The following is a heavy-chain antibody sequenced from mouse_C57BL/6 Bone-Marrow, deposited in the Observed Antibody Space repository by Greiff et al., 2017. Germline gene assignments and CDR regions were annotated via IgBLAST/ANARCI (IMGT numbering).Heavy chain of an antibody. D-gene: IGHD1-1*01. CDR1: GFTFSDYY. CDR2: INYDGSST. V-gene: IGHV5-16*01. CDR3: ARVGTVVAHWYFDV. J-gene: IGHJ1*03. Sequence: EVHLVESEGGLVQPGSSMKLSCTASGFTFSDYYMAWVRQVPEKGLEWVANINYDGSSTYYLASLKCRFIISRDNAKNILYLQMSSLKSEDTATYYCARVGTVVAHWYFDVWGTGTTVTVSS.